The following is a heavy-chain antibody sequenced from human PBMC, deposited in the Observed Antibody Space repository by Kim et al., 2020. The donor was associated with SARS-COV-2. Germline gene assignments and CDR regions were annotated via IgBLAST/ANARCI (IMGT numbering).Heavy chain of an antibody. J-gene: IGHJ5*02. D-gene: IGHD5-12*01. CDR3: AREGSGYDFNWFDP. Sequence: SETLSLTCTVSGCSFNSGSYFWSWNRQPPGKIRQWNGYNDYRASTNYNLSLKSRVTISVDTYKTQFSLKLSSVTAADTAVYYCAREGSGYDFNWFDPWSQGTLVTVSS. CDR2: NDYRAST. V-gene: IGHV4-61*01. CDR1: GCSFNSGSYF.